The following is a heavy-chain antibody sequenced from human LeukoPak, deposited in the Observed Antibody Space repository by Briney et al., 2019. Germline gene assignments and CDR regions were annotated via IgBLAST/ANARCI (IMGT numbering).Heavy chain of an antibody. CDR2: ISSSSSYI. J-gene: IGHJ4*02. CDR3: ARGDEYSSSFYY. V-gene: IGHV3-21*01. Sequence: PGGSLRLSCAASGFTFSSYSMNWVRQAPGKGLEWVSSISSSSSYIYYADSVKGRFTISRDNAKNSLYLQMNSLRAEDTAVYFCARGDEYSSSFYYWGQGTLVTVSS. D-gene: IGHD6-6*01. CDR1: GFTFSSYS.